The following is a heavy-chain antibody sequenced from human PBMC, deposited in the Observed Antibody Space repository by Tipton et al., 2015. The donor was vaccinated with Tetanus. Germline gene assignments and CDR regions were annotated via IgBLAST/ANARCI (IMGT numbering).Heavy chain of an antibody. J-gene: IGHJ6*02. V-gene: IGHV4-34*01. CDR1: GGSFSGYY. D-gene: IGHD3-3*01. Sequence: TLSLTCAVYGGSFSGYYWSWIRQTPGKGLEWIEDISHSGTTAYNPSLKSRVSMSVDASNNQFSLMLSSVTAADTGIYYCARDITVYGVDAWGQGTTVTVSS. CDR3: ARDITVYGVDA. CDR2: ISHSGTT.